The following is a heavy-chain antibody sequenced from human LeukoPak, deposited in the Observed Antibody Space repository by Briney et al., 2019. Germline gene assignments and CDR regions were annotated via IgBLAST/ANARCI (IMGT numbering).Heavy chain of an antibody. V-gene: IGHV4-59*01. D-gene: IGHD6-19*01. CDR3: ARGKLHSSGWYPFDY. Sequence: SETLSLTCTVSGGSINNYYWSWIRQSPGKGLEWIGYIYYTGSTDSSPSLKSRTTISVDTSKNQFSLKLNSVTAADTALYYCARGKLHSSGWYPFDYWGQGTLVTVSS. J-gene: IGHJ4*02. CDR1: GGSINNYY. CDR2: IYYTGST.